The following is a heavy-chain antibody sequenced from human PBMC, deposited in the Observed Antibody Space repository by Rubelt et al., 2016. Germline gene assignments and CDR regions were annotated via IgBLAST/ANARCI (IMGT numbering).Heavy chain of an antibody. CDR2: INHSGST. J-gene: IGHJ4*02. V-gene: IGHV4-34*01. CDR1: GGSFSDYY. CDR3: ARGSIAAAWV. D-gene: IGHD6-25*01. Sequence: QVQLQQWGAGPLKPSETLSLTCAVYGGSFSDYYWIWVRQSPGKGLEWIGDINHSGSTNYNPSLKSRVTTSVDTSKNQLSLKLHSVTAADTAVYHCARGSIAAAWVWGQGTLVTVSS.